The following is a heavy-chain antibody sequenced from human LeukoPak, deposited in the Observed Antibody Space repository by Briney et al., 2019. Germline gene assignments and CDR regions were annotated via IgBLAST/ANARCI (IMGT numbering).Heavy chain of an antibody. CDR3: ARDTSFAVGATLDF. V-gene: IGHV3-30*04. Sequence: GRSLRLSCAASGFTFSSYSMHWVRQAPGKGLEWVAVVSYDGSNKYYANPVKGRFTISRDKSKNTLHLQMNSLIAEDTAIYYCARDTSFAVGATLDFWGQGTLVTVSS. D-gene: IGHD1-26*01. CDR1: GFTFSSYS. J-gene: IGHJ4*02. CDR2: VSYDGSNK.